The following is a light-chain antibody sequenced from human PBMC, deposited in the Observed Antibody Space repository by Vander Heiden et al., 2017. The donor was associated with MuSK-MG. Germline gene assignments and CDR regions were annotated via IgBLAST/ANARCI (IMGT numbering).Light chain of an antibody. V-gene: IGKV3-11*01. J-gene: IGKJ4*01. CDR3: QQRSNWPQLT. CDR2: DAS. CDR1: QTISSY. Sequence: SPGERATLSCRASQTISSYLAWYQQKPGQAPRLLIYDASDRATGIPARFSGSGSGTDFTLTISSREPEDFAVYYCQQRSNWPQLTFGGGTKVEIK.